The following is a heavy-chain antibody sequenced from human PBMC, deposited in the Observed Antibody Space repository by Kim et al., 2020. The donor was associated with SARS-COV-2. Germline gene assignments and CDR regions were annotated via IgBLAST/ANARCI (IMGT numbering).Heavy chain of an antibody. J-gene: IGHJ4*02. V-gene: IGHV5-51*01. CDR3: ARLSAAGYYDSWFDY. Sequence: PSFQGQVTSSADKSISTAYLQWSSLKASDTAMYYCARLSAAGYYDSWFDYWGQGTLVTVSS. D-gene: IGHD3-22*01.